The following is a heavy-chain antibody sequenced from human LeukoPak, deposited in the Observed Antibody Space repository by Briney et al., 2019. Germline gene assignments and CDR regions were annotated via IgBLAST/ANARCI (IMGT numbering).Heavy chain of an antibody. J-gene: IGHJ4*02. V-gene: IGHV1-69*13. D-gene: IGHD6-13*01. CDR2: IIPIFGTA. CDR3: ARRYSSSWYIFDY. Sequence: LVKVSCKASGGTFSSYAISWVRQAPGQGLEWMGGIIPIFGTANYAQKFQGRVTITADESTSTAYMELSSLRSEDTAVYYCARRYSSSWYIFDYWGQGTLVTVSS. CDR1: GGTFSSYA.